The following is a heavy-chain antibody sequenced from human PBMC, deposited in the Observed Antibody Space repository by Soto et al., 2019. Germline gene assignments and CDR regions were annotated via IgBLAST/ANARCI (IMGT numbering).Heavy chain of an antibody. CDR3: ARQRGDTYCGGDCYPHIDY. J-gene: IGHJ4*02. CDR2: IYYSGST. Sequence: SETLSLTCTVSGGSISSSSYYWGWIRQPPGKGLEWIGSIYYSGSTYYNPSLKSRVTISVDTSKNQFSLKLSSVTAADTAVYYCARQRGDTYCGGDCYPHIDYWGQGTLVTVSS. D-gene: IGHD2-21*02. V-gene: IGHV4-39*01. CDR1: GGSISSSSYY.